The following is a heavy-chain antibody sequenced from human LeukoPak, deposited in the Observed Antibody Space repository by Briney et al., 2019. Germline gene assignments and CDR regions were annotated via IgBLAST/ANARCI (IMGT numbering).Heavy chain of an antibody. J-gene: IGHJ6*03. D-gene: IGHD4-11*01. Sequence: TSETLSLTCTVSGGSISSYFWSWIRQPPGKGLEWIGYIYTSGSTNYNPSLKSRVTISVDTSKNQFSLKLSSVTAADTAVYYCARRARYSNYVRYYYYMDVWGKGTTVTVSS. CDR2: IYTSGST. V-gene: IGHV4-4*09. CDR3: ARRARYSNYVRYYYYMDV. CDR1: GGSISSYF.